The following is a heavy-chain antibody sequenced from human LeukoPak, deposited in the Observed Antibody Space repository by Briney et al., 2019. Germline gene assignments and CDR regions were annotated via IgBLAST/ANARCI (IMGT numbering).Heavy chain of an antibody. V-gene: IGHV6-1*01. Sequence: SQTLSLTCVVSGDSVSSKNGAWNWIRQSPSRGLEWLGRTYYRSKWYNDYAESMEGRMTISQDTSKNQYSLHLNSVTPDDTAVYYCARDFGTTGWHTFDYWGQGTLVTVSS. CDR3: ARDFGTTGWHTFDY. D-gene: IGHD6-19*01. CDR1: GDSVSSKNGA. J-gene: IGHJ4*02. CDR2: TYYRSKWYN.